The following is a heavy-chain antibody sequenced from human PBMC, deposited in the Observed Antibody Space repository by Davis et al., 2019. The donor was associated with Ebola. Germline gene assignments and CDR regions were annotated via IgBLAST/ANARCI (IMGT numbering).Heavy chain of an antibody. V-gene: IGHV3-21*01. CDR2: ISSSSSYI. CDR3: ARDQDIVATQRYGGYYYYGMDV. J-gene: IGHJ6*02. Sequence: GESLKISCAASGFTFSSYSMNWVRQAPGKGLEWVSSISSSSSYIYYADSVKGRFTISRDNAKNSLYLQMNSLRAEDTAVYYCARDQDIVATQRYGGYYYYGMDVWGQGTTVTVSS. CDR1: GFTFSSYS. D-gene: IGHD5-12*01.